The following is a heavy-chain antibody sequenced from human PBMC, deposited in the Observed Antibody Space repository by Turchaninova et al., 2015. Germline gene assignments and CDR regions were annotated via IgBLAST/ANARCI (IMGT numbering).Heavy chain of an antibody. CDR1: GGYISSNNW. V-gene: IGHV4-4*02. Sequence: QVQLQESGPGLVKPSGTLSPPSAVPGGYISSNNWWSWVRQPPGKGLEWIGEIYHSVSTNYNPSLKSRVTISVDKSKNQFSLKLSSVTAADTAVYYCAREGAMVTGLDYWGQGTLVTVSS. J-gene: IGHJ4*02. CDR2: IYHSVST. D-gene: IGHD5-18*01. CDR3: AREGAMVTGLDY.